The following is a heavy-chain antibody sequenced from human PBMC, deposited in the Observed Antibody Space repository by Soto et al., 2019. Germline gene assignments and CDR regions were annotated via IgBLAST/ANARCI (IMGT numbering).Heavy chain of an antibody. D-gene: IGHD2-2*01. J-gene: IGHJ5*02. V-gene: IGHV1-18*01. Sequence: QVQLVQSGAEVKKPGASVKVSCKASGYTFSSYGISWVRQAPGLGLEWMGWISAYNGNTNYAQKLQDRVTMTTDTPTSTAYMELRSLRSDDTAIYYCARDPAPDIVLVPGHGWFDPWGQGTLVAVSS. CDR1: GYTFSSYG. CDR2: ISAYNGNT. CDR3: ARDPAPDIVLVPGHGWFDP.